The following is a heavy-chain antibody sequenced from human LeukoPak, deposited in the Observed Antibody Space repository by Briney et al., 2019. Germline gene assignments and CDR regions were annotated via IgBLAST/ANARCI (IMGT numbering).Heavy chain of an antibody. J-gene: IGHJ4*02. Sequence: NAGGSLRLSCAASGFTFSDYYMSWIRQAPGKGLEWVSYISSSGTTIYFADSVKGRLTISRDNAKNSLYLQMNSLRAEDTAVYYCARGRELNDYWGQGTLVTVSS. CDR1: GFTFSDYY. CDR3: ARGRELNDY. V-gene: IGHV3-11*01. CDR2: ISSSGTTI. D-gene: IGHD1-7*01.